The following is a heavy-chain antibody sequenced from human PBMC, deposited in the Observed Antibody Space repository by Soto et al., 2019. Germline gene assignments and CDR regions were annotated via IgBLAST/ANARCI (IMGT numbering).Heavy chain of an antibody. CDR1: GFTVSSNY. Sequence: EVQLVESGGGLVQPGGSLRLSCAASGFTVSSNYMSWVRQAPGKGLECVSVIYSGGSTYYADSVKGRFTISRHNSKNTLYLQMNSLRAEDTAVYYCARDDNDYYYGMDVWGQGTTVTVSS. V-gene: IGHV3-53*04. J-gene: IGHJ6*02. CDR2: IYSGGST. CDR3: ARDDNDYYYGMDV. D-gene: IGHD1-1*01.